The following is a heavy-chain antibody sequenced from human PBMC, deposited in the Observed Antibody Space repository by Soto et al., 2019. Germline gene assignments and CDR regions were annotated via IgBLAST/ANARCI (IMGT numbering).Heavy chain of an antibody. J-gene: IGHJ5*02. CDR1: GGSFSGYY. D-gene: IGHD1-26*01. CDR3: ARGTWELRFDP. V-gene: IGHV4-34*01. Sequence: QVQLQQWGAGLLKPSETLSLTCAVYGGSFSGYYWSWIRQPPGEGREWIGEINHSGSTNYNPSLESRVTISVDTSTNLFSLQLSSMTAADTAVYFCARGTWELRFDPWGQGTLVTVSS. CDR2: INHSGST.